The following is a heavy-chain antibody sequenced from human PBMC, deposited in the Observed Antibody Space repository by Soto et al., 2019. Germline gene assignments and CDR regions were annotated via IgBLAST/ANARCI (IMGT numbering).Heavy chain of an antibody. J-gene: IGHJ5*02. CDR1: GGSIGSSNC. D-gene: IGHD2-2*01. V-gene: IGHV4-4*02. Sequence: QGKLQEWGPGLWKPSGTLSLTCAVSGGSIGSSNCGSWVRKPPGKGRGGFGEIYHRGSTNNNPSLKSRVTISVDKSKNQFSLKLSSVTAADTAVYYCAREYCSSTSCYDRTGFDPWGQGTLVTVSS. CDR3: AREYCSSTSCYDRTGFDP. CDR2: IYHRGST.